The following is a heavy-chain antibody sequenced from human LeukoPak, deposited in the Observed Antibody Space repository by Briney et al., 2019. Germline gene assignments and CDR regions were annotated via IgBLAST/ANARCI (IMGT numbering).Heavy chain of an antibody. D-gene: IGHD6-13*01. CDR3: AREVPYSRGPFDY. CDR1: GFSVSSIY. CDR2: IYSDGTT. V-gene: IGHV3-53*01. Sequence: GGSLRLSCAASGFSVSSIYMNWVRQAPGKGLEWVSVIYSDGTTYYADSVKGRFTISRDNAKNSLYLQMNSLRAEDTAVYYCAREVPYSRGPFDYWGQGTLVTVSS. J-gene: IGHJ4*02.